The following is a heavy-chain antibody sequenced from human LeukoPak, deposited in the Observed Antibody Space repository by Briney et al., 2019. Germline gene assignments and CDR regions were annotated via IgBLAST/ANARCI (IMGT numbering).Heavy chain of an antibody. J-gene: IGHJ4*02. Sequence: PGGSLRLSCAVSGFTFSSLWMSWVRQAPGKGREWVANIKQDGSETYYVDSVKGRFTISRDNAKNSLFLQMTSLRAEDTAVYYCARDGEMPTIYFDYWGQGTLVTVSS. CDR3: ARDGEMPTIYFDY. CDR2: IKQDGSET. V-gene: IGHV3-7*01. CDR1: GFTFSSLW. D-gene: IGHD5-24*01.